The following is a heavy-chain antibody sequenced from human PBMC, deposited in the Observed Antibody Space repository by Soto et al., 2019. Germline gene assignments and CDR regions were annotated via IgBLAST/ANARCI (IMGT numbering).Heavy chain of an antibody. CDR1: GYTFTSYA. Sequence: ASVKVSCKASGYTFTSYAVHWVRQAPGQRLEWMGWINAGNGNTKYSQKFQGRVTITRDTSASTAYMELSSLRSEDTAVYYCASGEMATMFGLSGYDSWGQGTLVTVSS. D-gene: IGHD3-9*01. CDR3: ASGEMATMFGLSGYDS. V-gene: IGHV1-3*01. CDR2: INAGNGNT. J-gene: IGHJ4*02.